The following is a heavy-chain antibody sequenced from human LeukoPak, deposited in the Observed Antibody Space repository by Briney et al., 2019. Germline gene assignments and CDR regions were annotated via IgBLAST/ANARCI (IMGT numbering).Heavy chain of an antibody. J-gene: IGHJ4*02. CDR2: IKQDGSEE. V-gene: IGHV3-7*01. CDR3: ARTPTVGYFDY. D-gene: IGHD2-15*01. Sequence: GGSLRLSCAASGFSFSSYWMSWVRQAPGKGLEWVANIKQDGSEESYVDSVKGRFTISRDNSKNTLYLQMNSLRAEDTAVYYCARTPTVGYFDYWGQGTLVTVSS. CDR1: GFSFSSYW.